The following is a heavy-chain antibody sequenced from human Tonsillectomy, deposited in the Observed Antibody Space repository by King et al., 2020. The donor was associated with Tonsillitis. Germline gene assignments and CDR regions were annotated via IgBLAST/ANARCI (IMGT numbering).Heavy chain of an antibody. J-gene: IGHJ4*02. V-gene: IGHV3-66*01. CDR1: GFTVRTNY. D-gene: IGHD5-18*01. Sequence: VQLVESGGGLVQPGGSLRLSCAASGFTVRTNYMSWVRQAPGKGLEWVSVIYSGTTTSYADPVKGRFTLSRDNFKNTVYLQMNSLRADDTAVYYCARAPVDTAPSYWGQGTLVTVSS. CDR3: ARAPVDTAPSY. CDR2: IYSGTTT.